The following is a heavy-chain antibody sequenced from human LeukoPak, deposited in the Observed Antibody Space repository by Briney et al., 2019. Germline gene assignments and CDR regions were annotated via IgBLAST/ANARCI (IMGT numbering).Heavy chain of an antibody. V-gene: IGHV3-23*01. CDR1: GFTFSSYA. CDR3: AKSWRYYDSSNYYAFDI. Sequence: GGSLRLSCAASGFTFSSYAMSWVRQAPGKGLEWVSSSGDNTRYADFVKGRFTISRDNSKNTLDLQMNGLRAEDTAVYYCAKSWRYYDSSNYYAFDIWGQGTMVTVSS. J-gene: IGHJ3*02. D-gene: IGHD3-22*01. CDR2: SGDNT.